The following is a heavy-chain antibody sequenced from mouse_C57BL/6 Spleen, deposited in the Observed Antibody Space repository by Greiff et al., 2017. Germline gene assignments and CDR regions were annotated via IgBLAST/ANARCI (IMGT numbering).Heavy chain of an antibody. J-gene: IGHJ1*03. D-gene: IGHD2-10*02. Sequence: QVQLQQPGAELVRPGTSVKLSCKASGYTFTSYWMHWVKQRPGQGLEWIGVIDPSDSYTNYNQKFKGKATLTVDTSASTAYMQLSSLTSEDSAVYYCARRYGNYPYGYFDVWGTGTTVTVSS. CDR2: IDPSDSYT. CDR1: GYTFTSYW. CDR3: ARRYGNYPYGYFDV. V-gene: IGHV1-59*01.